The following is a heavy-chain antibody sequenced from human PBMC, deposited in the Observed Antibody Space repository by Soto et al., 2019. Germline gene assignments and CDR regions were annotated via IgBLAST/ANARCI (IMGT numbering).Heavy chain of an antibody. CDR1: GGSISSGGYY. CDR2: IYYSGST. D-gene: IGHD1-26*01. CDR3: ARMSGSYWDYYYGMDV. J-gene: IGHJ6*02. Sequence: PSETLSLTCTVSGGSISSGGYYWSWIRQHPGKGLEWIGYIYYSGSTYYNPSLKSRVTISVDTSKNQFSLKLSSVTAADTAVYYCARMSGSYWDYYYGMDVWGQGTTVTVS. V-gene: IGHV4-31*03.